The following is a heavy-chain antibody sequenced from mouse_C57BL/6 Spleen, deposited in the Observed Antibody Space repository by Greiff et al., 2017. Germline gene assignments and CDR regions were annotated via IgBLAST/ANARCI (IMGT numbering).Heavy chain of an antibody. V-gene: IGHV1-64*01. D-gene: IGHD2-3*01. J-gene: IGHJ3*01. CDR3: AREGIYDGYYGAY. CDR2: IHPNSGST. Sequence: QVQLQQPGAELVKPGASVKLSCKASGYTFTSYWMHWVKQRPGQGLEWIGMIHPNSGSTNYNEKFKSKATLTVDKSSSTAYMQLSSLTSEDSAVYYCAREGIYDGYYGAYGGQGTLVTVSA. CDR1: GYTFTSYW.